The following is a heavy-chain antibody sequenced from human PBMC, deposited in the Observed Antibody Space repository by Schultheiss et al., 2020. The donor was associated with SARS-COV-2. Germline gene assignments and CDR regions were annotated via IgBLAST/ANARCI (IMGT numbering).Heavy chain of an antibody. Sequence: GGSLRLSCAASGFTFDDYAMHWVRQAPGKGLEWVSGISWNSGSIGYADSVKGRFTISRDNAKNSLYLQMNSLRAEDTAVYYCAKDGTVGQWLPVAPDYWGQGTLVTSPQ. CDR3: AKDGTVGQWLPVAPDY. J-gene: IGHJ4*02. CDR1: GFTFDDYA. D-gene: IGHD6-19*01. CDR2: ISWNSGSI. V-gene: IGHV3-9*01.